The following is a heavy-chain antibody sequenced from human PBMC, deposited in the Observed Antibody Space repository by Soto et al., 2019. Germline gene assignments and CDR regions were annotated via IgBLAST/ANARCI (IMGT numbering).Heavy chain of an antibody. CDR3: ARVYYDILTGPAYYFDY. CDR2: ISSSGSTI. D-gene: IGHD3-9*01. Sequence: PGGSLRLSCAASGFTFSSYEMNWVRQAPGKGLEWVSYISSSGSTIYYADSVKGRLTISRDNAKNSLYLQMNSLRAEDTAVYYCARVYYDILTGPAYYFDYWGQGTLVTVSS. CDR1: GFTFSSYE. J-gene: IGHJ4*02. V-gene: IGHV3-48*03.